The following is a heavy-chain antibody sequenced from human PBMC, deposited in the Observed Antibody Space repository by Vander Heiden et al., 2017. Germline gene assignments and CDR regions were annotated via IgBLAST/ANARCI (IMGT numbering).Heavy chain of an antibody. CDR3: AKSEQYYFDY. D-gene: IGHD6-19*01. CDR1: GFTFDDYA. Sequence: EVQLVESGGGLVQPGRSLRLSCAASGFTFDDYAMHWVRQAPGKGLEWVSGISWNSGSIGYADSVKGRFTISRDNAKNSLYLQMNSLRAEDTALYYCAKSEQYYFDYWGQGTLVTVSS. V-gene: IGHV3-9*01. J-gene: IGHJ4*02. CDR2: ISWNSGSI.